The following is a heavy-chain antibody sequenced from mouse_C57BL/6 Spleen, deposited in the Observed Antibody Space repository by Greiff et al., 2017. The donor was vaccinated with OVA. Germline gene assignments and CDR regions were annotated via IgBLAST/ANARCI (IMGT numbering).Heavy chain of an antibody. D-gene: IGHD3-2*02. CDR2: ISSGSSTI. J-gene: IGHJ4*01. Sequence: EVQVVESGGGLVKPGGSLKLSCAASGFTFSDYGMHWVRQAPEKGLEWVAYISSGSSTIYYADTVKGRFTISRDNAKNTLFLQMTSLKSEDTAMYYCASPRQLRPDYYAMDYWGQGTSVTVSS. CDR1: GFTFSDYG. V-gene: IGHV5-17*01. CDR3: ASPRQLRPDYYAMDY.